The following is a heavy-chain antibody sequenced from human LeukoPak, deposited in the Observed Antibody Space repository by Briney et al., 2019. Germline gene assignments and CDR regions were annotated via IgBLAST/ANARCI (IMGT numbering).Heavy chain of an antibody. CDR1: GFTFSSYS. D-gene: IGHD3-10*01. J-gene: IGHJ4*02. CDR2: ISSTSSII. CDR3: ARDHRGVRDYFDY. Sequence: PGGSLRLSCAASGFTFSSYSMNWVRQAPGKGLEWVSYISSTSSIIYYADSVKGRFTISRDNSKNTLYLQMNSLRAEDTAVYYCARDHRGVRDYFDYWGQGTLVTVSS. V-gene: IGHV3-48*01.